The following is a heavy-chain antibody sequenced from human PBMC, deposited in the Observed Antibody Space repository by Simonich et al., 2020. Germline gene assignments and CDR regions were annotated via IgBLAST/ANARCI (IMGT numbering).Heavy chain of an antibody. CDR3: ARVGYSNYYNYGMDV. D-gene: IGHD6-13*01. CDR2: IYHSGGT. Sequence: QVQLQESGPGLVKPSETLSLTCAVSGYSISIGYYWGRVRQPTGKGLEWSGSIYHSGGTYYTPSLKSRVTKSVDTSKNQFSLKLSSVTAADTAVYYCARVGYSNYYNYGMDVWGQGTTVTVSS. V-gene: IGHV4-38-2*01. CDR1: GYSISIGYY. J-gene: IGHJ6*02.